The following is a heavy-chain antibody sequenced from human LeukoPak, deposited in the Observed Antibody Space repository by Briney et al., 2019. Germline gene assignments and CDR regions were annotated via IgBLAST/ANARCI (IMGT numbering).Heavy chain of an antibody. CDR3: ARQYRAALNWFDP. CDR2: INPNSGGT. Sequence: ASVEVSCKAAGDTISAYSLNWVRQAPGQGLEWMGWINPNSGGTNYAQKFQGRVTMTRDTSISTAYMELSRLRSDDTAVYYCARQYRAALNWFDPWGQGTLVTVSS. J-gene: IGHJ5*02. CDR1: GDTISAYS. V-gene: IGHV1-2*02. D-gene: IGHD2-2*01.